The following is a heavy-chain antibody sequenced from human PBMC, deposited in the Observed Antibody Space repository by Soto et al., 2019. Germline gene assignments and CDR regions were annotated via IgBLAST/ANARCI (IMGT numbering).Heavy chain of an antibody. CDR1: GFTFSNAW. CDR2: IKSKTDGGTT. Sequence: EVQLVESGGGLVKPGGSLRLSCAASGFTFSNAWMSWVRQAPGKGLEWVGRIKSKTDGGTTGYAAPVKGRFTISRDDSKDTLYLQMNSLKTEDTAVYYCTTYSSSWKFDYWGQGTLVTVSS. D-gene: IGHD6-13*01. CDR3: TTYSSSWKFDY. V-gene: IGHV3-15*01. J-gene: IGHJ4*02.